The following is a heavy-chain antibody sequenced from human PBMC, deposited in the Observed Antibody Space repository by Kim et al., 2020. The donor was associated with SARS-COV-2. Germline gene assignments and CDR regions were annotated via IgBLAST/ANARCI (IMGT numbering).Heavy chain of an antibody. J-gene: IGHJ4*02. Sequence: GGDPFSADSLKGRFNIARDNSKRTLYLQMNSLRADDTAIYYCAKGHGDHWGQGTLVTVSS. CDR2: GGDP. CDR3: AKGHGDH. V-gene: IGHV3-23*01.